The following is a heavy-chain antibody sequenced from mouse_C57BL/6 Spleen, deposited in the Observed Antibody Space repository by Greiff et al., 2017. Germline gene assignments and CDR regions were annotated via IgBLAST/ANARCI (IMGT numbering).Heavy chain of an antibody. D-gene: IGHD1-1*01. CDR2: IWRGGST. Sequence: QVQLQQSGPGLVQPSQSLSITCTVSGFSLTSYGVHWVRQSPGKGLEWLGVIWRGGSTDYNAAFMSRPRITKDNSKSQVFFKMNSLQADDTAIYYCASYYYGSSGFAYWGQGTLVTVSA. CDR1: GFSLTSYG. CDR3: ASYYYGSSGFAY. V-gene: IGHV2-5*01. J-gene: IGHJ3*01.